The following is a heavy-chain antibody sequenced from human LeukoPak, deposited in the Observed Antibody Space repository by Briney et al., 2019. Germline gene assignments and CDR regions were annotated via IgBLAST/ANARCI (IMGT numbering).Heavy chain of an antibody. CDR2: INHSGST. Sequence: SETLSLTCAVYGGSFSGYYWSWIRQPPGKGLEWIGEINHSGSTNYNPSLKSRVTISVDTSKNQFSLKLSSVTAADTAVYYCAGAGLGVTYGFDPWGQGTLVTVSS. CDR3: AGAGLGVTYGFDP. CDR1: GGSFSGYY. J-gene: IGHJ5*02. V-gene: IGHV4-34*01. D-gene: IGHD1-14*01.